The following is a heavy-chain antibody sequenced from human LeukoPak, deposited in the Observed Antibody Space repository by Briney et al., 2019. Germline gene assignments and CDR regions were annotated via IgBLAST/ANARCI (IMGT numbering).Heavy chain of an antibody. Sequence: ASVKVSCKASGYTFTSYGISWVRQAPGQGLEWMGWISAYNGNTNYAQKLQGRVTMTTDTSTSTAYVELRSLRSDDTAVYYCARAEYQLLWSILWGQGTMVTVSS. CDR1: GYTFTSYG. D-gene: IGHD2-2*01. CDR2: ISAYNGNT. V-gene: IGHV1-18*01. J-gene: IGHJ3*01. CDR3: ARAEYQLLWSIL.